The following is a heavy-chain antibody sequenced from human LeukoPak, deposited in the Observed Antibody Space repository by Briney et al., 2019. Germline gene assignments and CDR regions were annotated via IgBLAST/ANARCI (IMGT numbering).Heavy chain of an antibody. D-gene: IGHD3-10*01. Sequence: GGSLRLSCAASGFTVSSNYMSWVRQAPGKGLEWVSVIYSGGSTYYADSVKGRFTISRDNSENTLYLQMNSLRAEDTAVYYCARDNPSYYGSGSYSPTWYYGMDVWGQGTTVTVSS. CDR1: GFTVSSNY. V-gene: IGHV3-53*01. J-gene: IGHJ6*02. CDR3: ARDNPSYYGSGSYSPTWYYGMDV. CDR2: IYSGGST.